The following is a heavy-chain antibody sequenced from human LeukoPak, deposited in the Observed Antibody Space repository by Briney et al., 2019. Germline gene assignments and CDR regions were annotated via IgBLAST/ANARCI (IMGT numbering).Heavy chain of an antibody. CDR2: IIPIFGTA. D-gene: IGHD3-10*01. V-gene: IGHV1-69*05. CDR3: ARVTMVRGVIPIYYYYYGMDV. J-gene: IGHJ6*02. CDR1: GGTFSSYA. Sequence: ASVKVSCKASGGTFSSYAISWVRQAPGQGLEWMGGIIPIFGTANYAQKFQGRVTITTDESTSTAYMELSSLRSEDTAVYYCARVTMVRGVIPIYYYYYGMDVWGQGTTVTVSS.